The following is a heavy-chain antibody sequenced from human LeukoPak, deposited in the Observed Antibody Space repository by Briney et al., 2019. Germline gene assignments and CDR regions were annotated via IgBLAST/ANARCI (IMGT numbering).Heavy chain of an antibody. D-gene: IGHD1-26*01. Sequence: SETLSLTCTVSGGSISSYYWSWIRQPPGKGLEWIGYIYYSGSTNYNPSLKSRVTISVDTSKNQFSLKLSSVTAADTAVYYCARDKGRGSYYNYYYGMNVWGQGTTVTVSS. CDR2: IYYSGST. CDR1: GGSISSYY. CDR3: ARDKGRGSYYNYYYGMNV. J-gene: IGHJ6*02. V-gene: IGHV4-59*01.